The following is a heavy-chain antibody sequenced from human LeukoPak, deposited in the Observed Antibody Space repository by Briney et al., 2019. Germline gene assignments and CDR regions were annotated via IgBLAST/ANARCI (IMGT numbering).Heavy chain of an antibody. CDR1: GYTFTRYY. Sequence: ASVNVSCKASGYTFTRYYIHLVRQAPGQGFEWVAIIKPSDGSTTNSQKFQGRGTMTRDTSTSTVYMELSGLRSEDTALYYCARIRDGYNDAYDIWGQGTMVTVSS. CDR3: ARIRDGYNDAYDI. D-gene: IGHD5-24*01. V-gene: IGHV1-46*01. CDR2: IKPSDGST. J-gene: IGHJ3*02.